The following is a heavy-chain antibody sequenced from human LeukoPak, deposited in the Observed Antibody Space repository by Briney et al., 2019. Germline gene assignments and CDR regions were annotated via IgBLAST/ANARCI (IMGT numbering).Heavy chain of an antibody. CDR3: ARGEYYYDSSGSPRPGWFDP. D-gene: IGHD3-22*01. J-gene: IGHJ5*02. CDR1: GVSISSGDYP. Sequence: SETLSLTCAVSGVSISSGDYPWSWIRQSPGKGLEWIGYVFRTGSTYYNPSLKSRVTVSVDMPENQFSLRLSSVTAADTAVYYCARGEYYYDSSGSPRPGWFDPWGQGTLVTVSS. CDR2: VFRTGST. V-gene: IGHV4-30-2*06.